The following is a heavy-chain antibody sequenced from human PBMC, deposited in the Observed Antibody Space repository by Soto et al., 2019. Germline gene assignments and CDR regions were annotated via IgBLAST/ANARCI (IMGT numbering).Heavy chain of an antibody. CDR3: ARKNDYYDY. CDR1: GGSISSSSYY. Sequence: SETLSLTCTVSGGSISSSSYYWGWIRQPPGKGLEWIGSIYYSGGTYYNPSLRSRVTISVDTSKNQFSLKLSSVTAADTAVYYCARKNDYYDYWGQGTRVTVSS. J-gene: IGHJ4*02. V-gene: IGHV4-39*07. CDR2: IYYSGGT.